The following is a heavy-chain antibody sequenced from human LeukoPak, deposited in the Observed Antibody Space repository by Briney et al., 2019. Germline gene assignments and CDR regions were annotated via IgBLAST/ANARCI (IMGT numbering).Heavy chain of an antibody. V-gene: IGHV4-4*07. CDR1: GGSISSYH. CDR3: ARFNTIFGVAVDTFDI. D-gene: IGHD3-3*01. CDR2: IYTSGST. Sequence: PSETLSLTCTVSGGSISSYHWSWIRQPAGKGLEWIGRIYTSGSTNYNPSLKSRVTMSVDTSKNQFSLKLSSVTAADTAVYYCARFNTIFGVAVDTFDIWGQGTMVTVSS. J-gene: IGHJ3*02.